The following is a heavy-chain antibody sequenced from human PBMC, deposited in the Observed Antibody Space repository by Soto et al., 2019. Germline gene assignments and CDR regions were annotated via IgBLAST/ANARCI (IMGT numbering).Heavy chain of an antibody. CDR3: ERRGGALGY. V-gene: IGHV3-23*01. J-gene: IGHJ4*02. D-gene: IGHD3-16*01. Sequence: EVQLMESGGGLVQPGGSLRLSCAASGFTFSSYAMSWVRQAPGKGLEWVSVIPGSGRTTYYAESRKGRFTIYRDTSKTTLNFQMTTLRSEVTAVYYYERRGGALGYWGQGTLVTVSS. CDR1: GFTFSSYA. CDR2: IPGSGRTT.